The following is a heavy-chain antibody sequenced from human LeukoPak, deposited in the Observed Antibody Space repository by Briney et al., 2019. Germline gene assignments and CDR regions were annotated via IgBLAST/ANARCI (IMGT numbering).Heavy chain of an antibody. V-gene: IGHV3-30-3*01. CDR3: ARVGSPYCTSTSCYTSSRGDYFDY. CDR1: GFTFSSYA. J-gene: IGHJ4*02. D-gene: IGHD2-2*02. Sequence: GGSLRLSCAASGFTFSSYAMHWVRQAPGKGLEWVAVISFGGSNKYYADSVKGRFTISRDNSKNTLYLQMNSLRAEDTAVYYCARVGSPYCTSTSCYTSSRGDYFDYWGQGTPVTVS. CDR2: ISFGGSNK.